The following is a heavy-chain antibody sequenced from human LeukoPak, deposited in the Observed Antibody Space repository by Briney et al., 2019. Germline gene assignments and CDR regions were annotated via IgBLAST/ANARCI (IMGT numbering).Heavy chain of an antibody. Sequence: GESLKISRKASGYSFTCYWIGWVRQMPGKGLEWMGIIYPYDSDTRYSPSFQGQVTISADKSISTAYLQWSNLKASDTAMYYCARHIGYSAWNPDYWGQGTLVTVSS. CDR1: GYSFTCYW. J-gene: IGHJ4*02. D-gene: IGHD5-12*01. CDR3: ARHIGYSAWNPDY. CDR2: IYPYDSDT. V-gene: IGHV5-51*01.